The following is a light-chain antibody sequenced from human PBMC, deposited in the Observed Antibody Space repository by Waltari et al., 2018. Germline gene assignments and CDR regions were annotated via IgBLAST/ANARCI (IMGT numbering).Light chain of an antibody. CDR3: AAWDDSLIGRV. V-gene: IGLV1-44*01. CDR2: TNN. J-gene: IGLJ3*02. CDR1: RSNVGINT. Sequence: QSVLTQPPSASGTPGQRVTISCSGSRSNVGINTVNWYQQPPGAAPNLLIYTNNQRPSGVPDRVSGSKSGTSASLAISGLQSEDEADYYCAAWDDSLIGRVFGGGTKLTVL.